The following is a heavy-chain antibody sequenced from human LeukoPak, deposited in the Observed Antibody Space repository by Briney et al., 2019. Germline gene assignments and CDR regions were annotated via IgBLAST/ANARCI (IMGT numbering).Heavy chain of an antibody. V-gene: IGHV3-7*04. D-gene: IGHD3-10*01. CDR1: GFTFSSDW. CDR3: ARDSGTSGFDY. CDR2: IRQDGNAR. J-gene: IGHJ4*02. Sequence: PGGSLRLSCAASGFTFSSDWMTWVRQAPGKGLEWVANIRQDGNARFYVDSVKGRFTISRDNAQKSLFLQTNSLTVEDTAVYFCARDSGTSGFDYWGQGTLVTVSS.